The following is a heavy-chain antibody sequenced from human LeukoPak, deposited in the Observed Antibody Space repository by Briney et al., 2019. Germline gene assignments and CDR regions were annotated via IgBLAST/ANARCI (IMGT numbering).Heavy chain of an antibody. J-gene: IGHJ5*02. Sequence: ASVKVSSKASGYTFTSYGISWVRQAPGQGLEWMGWISAYNGNINYAQKLQGRVTMTTDTSTRTAYMELRSLGSDDTAVYYCARDQGNGDYPDWFDPWGQGTLVTVSS. CDR2: ISAYNGNI. CDR3: ARDQGNGDYPDWFDP. D-gene: IGHD4-17*01. V-gene: IGHV1-18*01. CDR1: GYTFTSYG.